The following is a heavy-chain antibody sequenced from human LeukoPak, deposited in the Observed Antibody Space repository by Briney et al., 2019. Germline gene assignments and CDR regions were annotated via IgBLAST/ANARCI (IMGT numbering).Heavy chain of an antibody. CDR3: ARRSSGWYFGFLYGMDV. CDR1: GYTFTSYD. Sequence: ASVKVSCKASGYTFTSYDINWVRQATGQGLEWMGWMNPNSGNTGYAQKFQGRVTMTRNTSISTAYMELSSLRSEDTAVYYCARRSSGWYFGFLYGMDVWGQGTTVTVSS. J-gene: IGHJ6*02. CDR2: MNPNSGNT. V-gene: IGHV1-8*01. D-gene: IGHD6-19*01.